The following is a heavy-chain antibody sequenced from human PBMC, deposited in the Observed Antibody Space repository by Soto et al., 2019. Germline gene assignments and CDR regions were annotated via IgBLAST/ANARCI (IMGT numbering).Heavy chain of an antibody. CDR1: GFSLSTSGVG. CDR3: AHTRPYYDFWSGYRNDAFDI. J-gene: IGHJ3*02. V-gene: IGHV2-5*02. Sequence: QITLKESGPTLVKPTQTLTLTCTFSGFSLSTSGVGVGWIRQPPGKALEWLALIYWDDDKRYSPSLKSRLTITKDTSKNQVVLTMTNMDPVDTATYYCAHTRPYYDFWSGYRNDAFDIWGQRTMVTVSS. D-gene: IGHD3-3*01. CDR2: IYWDDDK.